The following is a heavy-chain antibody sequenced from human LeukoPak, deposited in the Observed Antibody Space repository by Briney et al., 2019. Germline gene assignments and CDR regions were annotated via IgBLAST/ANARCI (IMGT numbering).Heavy chain of an antibody. CDR3: AKDHSSGWTPSYFDY. J-gene: IGHJ4*02. CDR1: GFTFSSYA. V-gene: IGHV3-23*01. Sequence: GGSLRLSCAASGFTFSSYAMSWVRQAPGKGLEWVSAISGSGGSTYYADSVKGRFTISRDNSKNTLYLQMNSLRAEDTAVYYCAKDHSSGWTPSYFDYWGQGTLVTVSS. CDR2: ISGSGGST. D-gene: IGHD6-19*01.